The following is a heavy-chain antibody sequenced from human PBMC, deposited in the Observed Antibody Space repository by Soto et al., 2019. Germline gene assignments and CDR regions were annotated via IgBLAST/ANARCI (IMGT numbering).Heavy chain of an antibody. Sequence: QLQLQESGPALVKPSGTLSLTCTVSGGSISSSRYWGWIRQSPGKGLEWIGSLYSGGSPFYNPSLKSRVTISVDKSKNQFSLRLNSVTAADTAIYYCASDTAIPWFFVWGQGALVTVSS. J-gene: IGHJ4*02. CDR1: GGSISSSRY. D-gene: IGHD3-10*01. CDR3: ASDTAIPWFFV. CDR2: LYSGGSP. V-gene: IGHV4-39*01.